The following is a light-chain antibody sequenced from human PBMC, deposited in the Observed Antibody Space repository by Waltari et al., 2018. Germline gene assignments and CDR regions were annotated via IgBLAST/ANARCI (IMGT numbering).Light chain of an antibody. CDR3: QHHERLPAK. CDR2: AAS. V-gene: IGKV3-20*01. J-gene: IGKJ1*01. CDR1: QSVSKY. Sequence: ELVLTQSPGTLSLSPGERATISCRASQSVSKYLAWYQQRPGQAPRLLIYAASTRATGIPDRFSGSGSGTDFSLTISRLEPEDFAVYYCQHHERLPAKFGQGTKVEIK.